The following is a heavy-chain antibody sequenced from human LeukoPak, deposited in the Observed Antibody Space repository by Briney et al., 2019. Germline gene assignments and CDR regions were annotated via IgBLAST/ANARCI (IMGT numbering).Heavy chain of an antibody. Sequence: GGSLRLSCAASGFTFSSYGMHWVRQAPGKGLEWVAFIRYDGSNKYYADSVKGRFTISRDNSKNTLYLQMNSLRAEDTAVYYCARHRYGDSGGDFDYWGQGTLVTVSS. CDR1: GFTFSSYG. CDR2: IRYDGSNK. CDR3: ARHRYGDSGGDFDY. D-gene: IGHD2-21*02. V-gene: IGHV3-30*02. J-gene: IGHJ4*02.